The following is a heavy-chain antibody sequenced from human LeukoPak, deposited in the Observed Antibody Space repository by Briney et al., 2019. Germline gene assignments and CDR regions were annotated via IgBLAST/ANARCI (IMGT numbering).Heavy chain of an antibody. Sequence: SETLSLTCTVSGGSVSSGSYYWSWIRQPPGKGLEWIGYIYYSGSTSYNPSLKSRVTISVDTSKNQFSLKLSSVTAADTAVYYCARDLIHWGQGTLVTVSS. J-gene: IGHJ4*02. CDR2: IYYSGST. CDR1: GGSVSSGSYY. D-gene: IGHD2-8*01. CDR3: ARDLIH. V-gene: IGHV4-61*01.